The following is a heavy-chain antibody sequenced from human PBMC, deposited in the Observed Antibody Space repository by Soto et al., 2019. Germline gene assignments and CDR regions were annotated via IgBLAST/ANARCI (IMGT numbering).Heavy chain of an antibody. CDR3: ARETRGGYSYPMAGMDV. CDR2: IWYDGSNK. V-gene: IGHV3-33*01. Sequence: SGGSLRLSCAASGFTFSNYGFHWVRQAPGKGLEWVAVIWYDGSNKYYADSVKGRFTISRDNSKNTLYLQMNSLRAEDTAVYYCARETRGGYSYPMAGMDVWGQGTTVTVSS. D-gene: IGHD5-18*01. J-gene: IGHJ6*02. CDR1: GFTFSNYG.